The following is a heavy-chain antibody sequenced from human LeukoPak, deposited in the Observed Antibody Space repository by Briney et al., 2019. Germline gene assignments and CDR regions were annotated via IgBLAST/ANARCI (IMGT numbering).Heavy chain of an antibody. V-gene: IGHV3-23*01. CDR1: GFTFSSYA. Sequence: GASLRLSCAASGFTFSSYAMSWVRQAPGKGLEWVSAISGSGGSTYYADSVKGRFTISRDNSKNTLYLQMNSLRAEDTAVYYCAKRLELRRQGYGMDVWGQGTTVTVSS. CDR3: AKRLELRRQGYGMDV. J-gene: IGHJ6*02. CDR2: ISGSGGST. D-gene: IGHD1-7*01.